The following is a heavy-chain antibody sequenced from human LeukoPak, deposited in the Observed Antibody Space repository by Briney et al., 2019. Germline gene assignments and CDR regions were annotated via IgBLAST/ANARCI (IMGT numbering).Heavy chain of an antibody. Sequence: ASVKVSCKASGYTFSTYPMNWVRQAPGQGLEWMGRLNPNYRDTNFAQRFQGRVTMTRDTTITTAFMELNNLRSDDTAIYYCARGAYDYDAFDIWGQGTMVTVSS. CDR3: ARGAYDYDAFDI. CDR1: GYTFSTYP. V-gene: IGHV1-2*06. CDR2: LNPNYRDT. D-gene: IGHD4-11*01. J-gene: IGHJ3*02.